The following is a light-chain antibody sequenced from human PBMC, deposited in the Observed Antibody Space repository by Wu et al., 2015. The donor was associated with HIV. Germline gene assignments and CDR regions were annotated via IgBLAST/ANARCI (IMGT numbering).Light chain of an antibody. CDR3: QQYNNWRT. Sequence: ETVMTQSPATLSVSPGERATLSCRASQSVGSNLAWYQQKPGQAPRLLIYGASTRATGISARFSGSGSGTDFTLTISSMQSEDFAIYYCQQYNNWRTFGQGTRW. CDR1: QSVGSN. V-gene: IGKV3-15*01. CDR2: GAS. J-gene: IGKJ1*01.